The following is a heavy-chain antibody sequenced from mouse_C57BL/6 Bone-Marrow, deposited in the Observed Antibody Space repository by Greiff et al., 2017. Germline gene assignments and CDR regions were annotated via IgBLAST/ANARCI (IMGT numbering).Heavy chain of an antibody. D-gene: IGHD1-1*01. Sequence: QVQLQQSGAELVRPGTSVTMSCKASGYTFTNYWIGWVKQRPGNGLEWIGDIYPGGGNTNYNEKFKGKATLTADKSSSTSSMQFSSLTAEDSDIYYCARDGNHGAMDYWGQGTSVTVSS. CDR1: GYTFTNYW. J-gene: IGHJ4*01. CDR3: ARDGNHGAMDY. CDR2: IYPGGGNT. V-gene: IGHV1-63*01.